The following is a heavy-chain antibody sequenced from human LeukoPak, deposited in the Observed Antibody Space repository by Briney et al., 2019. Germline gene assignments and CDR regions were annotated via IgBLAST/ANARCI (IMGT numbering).Heavy chain of an antibody. CDR3: ARMYYDFWSGYRKGDYYYGMDV. CDR1: GGSISRYY. J-gene: IGHJ6*02. CDR2: IYYSGST. D-gene: IGHD3-3*01. V-gene: IGHV4-59*01. Sequence: SETLSLTCTVSGGSISRYYWSWIRQPPGKGLEWSGYIYYSGSTNNNPTLKSRVTISVDTSRNQFSLKLSSVTAADTAVYYCARMYYDFWSGYRKGDYYYGMDVWGQGTTVTVSS.